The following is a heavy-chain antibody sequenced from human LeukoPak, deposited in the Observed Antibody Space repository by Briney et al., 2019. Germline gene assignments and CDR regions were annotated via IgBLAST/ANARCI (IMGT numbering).Heavy chain of an antibody. CDR2: IGSSDTYI. D-gene: IGHD2-2*02. V-gene: IGHV3-21*01. J-gene: IGHJ4*02. CDR1: GFTFSTYS. Sequence: GGSLRLSCAASGFTFSTYSMNWVRQAPGKGLEWVSSIGSSDTYIYYADSVKGRFTISRDNAKNSLYLQMNSLRAADTAVYYCARGLYCSSTTCYMQYFEYLGEGALVAVS. CDR3: ARGLYCSSTTCYMQYFEY.